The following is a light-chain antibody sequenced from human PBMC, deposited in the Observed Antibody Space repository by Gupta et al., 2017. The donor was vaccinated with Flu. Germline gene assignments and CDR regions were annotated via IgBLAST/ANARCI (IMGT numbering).Light chain of an antibody. CDR1: SSDVDGYNY. CDR3: SAYTSSRTLV. J-gene: IGLJ2*01. Sequence: QSALPPPASVSGAPGQSTTISCTGTSSDVDGYNYVSWYQQHPGKAPKLMIYEVSNRPSGVSNRFSGSKSGNTASLTISGLEAEDEADYYCSAYTSSRTLVFGGGTKLTVL. V-gene: IGLV2-14*01. CDR2: EVS.